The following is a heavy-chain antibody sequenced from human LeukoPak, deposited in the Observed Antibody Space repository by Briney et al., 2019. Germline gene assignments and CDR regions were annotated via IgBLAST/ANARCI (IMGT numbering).Heavy chain of an antibody. D-gene: IGHD4-17*01. CDR3: AMTPDGDPYYFDY. Sequence: GGSLRLSCAASGFTFSSYGMHWVRQAPGKGLEWVVFIRYDGSNKYYADSVKGRFTISRDNSKNTLYLQMNSLRAEDTAVYCCAMTPDGDPYYFDYWGQGTLVTVSS. V-gene: IGHV3-30*02. CDR1: GFTFSSYG. CDR2: IRYDGSNK. J-gene: IGHJ4*02.